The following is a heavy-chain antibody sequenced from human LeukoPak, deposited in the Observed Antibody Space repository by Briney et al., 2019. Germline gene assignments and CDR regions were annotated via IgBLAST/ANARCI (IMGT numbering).Heavy chain of an antibody. D-gene: IGHD3-16*02. Sequence: SETLSLTCAVYGGSFSGYYWSWIRQPPGKGLEWIGEINHRGSTNYNPSLKSRVTISVDTPKNQFSLKLSSVTAADTAVYYCARGRLTYYDYVWGSYRFDYWGQGTLVTVSS. CDR1: GGSFSGYY. CDR2: INHRGST. J-gene: IGHJ4*02. V-gene: IGHV4-34*01. CDR3: ARGRLTYYDYVWGSYRFDY.